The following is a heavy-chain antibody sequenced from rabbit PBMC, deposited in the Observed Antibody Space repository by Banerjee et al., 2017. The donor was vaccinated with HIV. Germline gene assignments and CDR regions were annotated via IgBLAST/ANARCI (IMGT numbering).Heavy chain of an antibody. CDR2: INTSSGNT. CDR3: ASGYSDVYFNL. D-gene: IGHD1-1*01. J-gene: IGHJ4*01. V-gene: IGHV1S45*01. Sequence: QAQLVESGGGLVQPEGSLTLTCTASGFSFNNKYVMCWVRQAPGKGLEWIACINTSSGNTVYATWAKGRFTISKTSWTTVTLQMTSLTAADTATYFCASGYSDVYFNLWGQGTLVTVS. CDR1: GFSFNNKYV.